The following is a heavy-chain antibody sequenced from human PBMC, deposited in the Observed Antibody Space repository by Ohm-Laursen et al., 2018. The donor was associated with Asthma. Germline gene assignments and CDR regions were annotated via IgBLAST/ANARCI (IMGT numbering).Heavy chain of an antibody. CDR3: ARGTFYYESTGYYFFDH. CDR1: GGSISSYY. J-gene: IGHJ4*02. CDR2: IYYSGIT. V-gene: IGHV4-59*12. D-gene: IGHD3-22*01. Sequence: PGTLSLTCTVSGGSISSYYWSWIRQPPGKGLEWIGYIYYSGITYSNPSLRSRVSISVDTSKNQFSLKLTPVTAADTAVYYCARGTFYYESTGYYFFDHWGQGALVTVSS.